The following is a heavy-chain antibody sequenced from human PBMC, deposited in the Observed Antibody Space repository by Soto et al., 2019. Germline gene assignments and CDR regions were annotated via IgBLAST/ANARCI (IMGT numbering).Heavy chain of an antibody. D-gene: IGHD1-7*01. CDR2: ISSSGSYI. V-gene: IGHV3-21*01. CDR3: ARDLWNSSPYYYYGMDV. Sequence: PWGSLRISGAASGFTCSSYSMNWVRQAPGKGLEWVSSISSSGSYIYYADSVKGRFTISRDNAKNSLYLQMNSLRAEDTAVYYCARDLWNSSPYYYYGMDVWGQGTTVTVSS. J-gene: IGHJ6*02. CDR1: GFTCSSYS.